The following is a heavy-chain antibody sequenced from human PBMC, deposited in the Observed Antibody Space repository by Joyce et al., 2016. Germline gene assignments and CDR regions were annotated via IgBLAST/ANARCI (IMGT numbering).Heavy chain of an antibody. CDR2: IDYSGST. D-gene: IGHD3-22*01. CDR1: GGSISSNNYF. Sequence: QLELKESGPGLVKPSEALFLTCTVSGGSISSNNYFWGWIRQPPGKGLQWLASIDYSGSTYYNSSLKSRFTISIDTSKNQFFLKVRSVTAADTAVYYCARHRTMRVVIRRGTWFDPWGQGTLVTVSS. J-gene: IGHJ5*02. CDR3: ARHRTMRVVIRRGTWFDP. V-gene: IGHV4-39*01.